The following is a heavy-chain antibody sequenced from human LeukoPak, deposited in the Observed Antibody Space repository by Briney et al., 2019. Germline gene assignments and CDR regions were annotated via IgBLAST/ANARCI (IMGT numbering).Heavy chain of an antibody. Sequence: SETLSLTCAVSGGSISSSNWWSWVRQPPGKGLEWIGEIYHSGSTNYNPSLKSRVTISVDTSKIHFSLKLSSVTAADTAAYYCARHRGGFDLWGQGTMVTVSS. CDR2: IYHSGST. D-gene: IGHD2-15*01. J-gene: IGHJ3*01. V-gene: IGHV4-4*02. CDR3: ARHRGGFDL. CDR1: GGSISSSNW.